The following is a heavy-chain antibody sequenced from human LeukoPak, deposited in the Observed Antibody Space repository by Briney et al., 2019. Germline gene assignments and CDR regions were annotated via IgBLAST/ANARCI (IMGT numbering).Heavy chain of an antibody. Sequence: PSETLSLTCTVSGGSISSSSYYWGWIRQPPGKGLEWIGSIYYSGSTYYNPSLKSRVTISVDTSKNQFSLKLSSVTAADTAVYYCARDRLGYGCDYWGQGTLVTVSS. V-gene: IGHV4-39*07. CDR3: ARDRLGYGCDY. J-gene: IGHJ4*02. D-gene: IGHD5-18*01. CDR1: GGSISSSSYY. CDR2: IYYSGST.